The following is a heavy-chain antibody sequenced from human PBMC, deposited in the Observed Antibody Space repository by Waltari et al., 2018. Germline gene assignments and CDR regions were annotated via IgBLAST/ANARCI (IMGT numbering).Heavy chain of an antibody. Sequence: EVQLLESGGGLVQPGGSLRLSCAAPGFTFTTYVMNWVRQAPGKGFEWVSSISDAGGIINYADSVKGRFTLSRDNSKNTLYLQMNSLRAEDTAVYYCARGSGVDYWGQGTLVTISS. CDR1: GFTFTTYV. CDR2: ISDAGGII. J-gene: IGHJ4*02. D-gene: IGHD7-27*01. V-gene: IGHV3-23*01. CDR3: ARGSGVDY.